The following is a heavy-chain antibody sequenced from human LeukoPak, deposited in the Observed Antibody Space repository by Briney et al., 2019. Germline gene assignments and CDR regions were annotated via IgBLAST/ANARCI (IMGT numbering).Heavy chain of an antibody. CDR3: ARNDSSGYFDY. V-gene: IGHV4-38-2*01. D-gene: IGHD3-22*01. Sequence: PSETLSLTCAVSDYSISSGNYWGWIRQPPGKGLEWIGSVYHSGSTHYSPSLKSRVTIAVDTSKNQFSLKLSSVTAADTAVYYCARNDSSGYFDYWGQGTLVTVSP. CDR1: DYSISSGNY. J-gene: IGHJ4*02. CDR2: VYHSGST.